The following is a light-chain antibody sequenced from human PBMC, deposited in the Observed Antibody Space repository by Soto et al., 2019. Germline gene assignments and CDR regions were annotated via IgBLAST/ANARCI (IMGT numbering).Light chain of an antibody. J-gene: IGKJ4*01. CDR3: QQCDSTPQT. CDR1: QSINSH. V-gene: IGKV1-39*01. CDR2: TTS. Sequence: DIQMTQSPSSLSASVGDRVTITCRASQSINSHLNWYQQKPGKPPKLLIHTTSSLQSGVPSRFSDSGTGTDFTLTISSLQPEDFATYYCQQCDSTPQTFGGGTKVEI.